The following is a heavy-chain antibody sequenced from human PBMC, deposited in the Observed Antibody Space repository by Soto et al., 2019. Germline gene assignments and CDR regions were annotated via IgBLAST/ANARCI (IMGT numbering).Heavy chain of an antibody. D-gene: IGHD1-1*01. Sequence: SETLSLTCTVSGGSISTYYWSWIRQPPGKGLEWIGYISYSGSTNYSPSLKSRVAISVDTSKNQFSLKLSSVTAADTAVYYCARRQPYFDYWGQGTLVTVSS. CDR2: ISYSGST. CDR1: GGSISTYY. V-gene: IGHV4-59*08. CDR3: ARRQPYFDY. J-gene: IGHJ4*02.